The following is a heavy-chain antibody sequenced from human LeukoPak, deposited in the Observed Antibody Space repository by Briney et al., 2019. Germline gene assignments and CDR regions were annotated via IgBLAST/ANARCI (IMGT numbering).Heavy chain of an antibody. J-gene: IGHJ4*02. CDR2: ISWNSGSI. CDR3: ARGGYRSSWYNY. V-gene: IGHV3-9*01. CDR1: GFTFDDYA. D-gene: IGHD6-13*01. Sequence: GGSLRLSCAASGFTFDDYAMHWVRQAPGKGLEWVSGISWNSGSIGYADSVRGRFTISRDNAKNTLFLQMNSLRAEDTALYYCARGGYRSSWYNYWGQGTLVTVSS.